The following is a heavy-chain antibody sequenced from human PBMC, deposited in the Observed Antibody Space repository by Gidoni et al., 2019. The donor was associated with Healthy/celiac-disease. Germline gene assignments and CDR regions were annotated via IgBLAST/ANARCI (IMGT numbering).Heavy chain of an antibody. Sequence: QVQLVQSGAEVKKPGASVKVSCKASGYTFTSYYMHWVRQAPGQGLEWMGIINPSGGSTSYAQKFQGRVTMTRDTSTSTVYMELSSLRSEDTAVYYCARNVLLWFGELLFDYWGQGTLVTVSS. D-gene: IGHD3-10*01. CDR3: ARNVLLWFGELLFDY. CDR1: GYTFTSYY. V-gene: IGHV1-46*01. J-gene: IGHJ4*02. CDR2: INPSGGST.